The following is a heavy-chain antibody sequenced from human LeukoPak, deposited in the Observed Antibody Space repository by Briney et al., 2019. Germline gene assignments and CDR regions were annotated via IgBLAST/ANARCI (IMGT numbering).Heavy chain of an antibody. D-gene: IGHD2-15*01. V-gene: IGHV5-51*01. J-gene: IGHJ4*02. CDR3: ARRGGSLYYFDY. Sequence: GESLKISCKGSGYNFTSYWIGWVRQMPGKGQEWMGINYPGDSDIRYSPSFQGQVTISADKSISTAYLQWSSLKASDTATYYCARRGGSLYYFDYWGQGTLVTVSS. CDR1: GYNFTSYW. CDR2: NYPGDSDI.